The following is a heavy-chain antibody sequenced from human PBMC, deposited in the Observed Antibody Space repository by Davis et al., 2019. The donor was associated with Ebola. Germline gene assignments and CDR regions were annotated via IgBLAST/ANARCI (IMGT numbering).Heavy chain of an antibody. Sequence: PGGSLRLSCAASGFIFSSYWMSWVRQAPGKGLEWVGFIRSKAYGGTTEYAASVKGRFTISRDNSKNTLYLQMNSLRAEDTAVYYCAKESTSCGGDCYSLSDYWGQGTLVTVSS. CDR3: AKESTSCGGDCYSLSDY. D-gene: IGHD2-21*02. V-gene: IGHV3-71*01. J-gene: IGHJ4*02. CDR1: GFIFSSYW. CDR2: IRSKAYGGTT.